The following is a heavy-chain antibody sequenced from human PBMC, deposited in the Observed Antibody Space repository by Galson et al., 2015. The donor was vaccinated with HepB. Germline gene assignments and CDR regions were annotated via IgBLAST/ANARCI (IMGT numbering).Heavy chain of an antibody. J-gene: IGHJ4*02. CDR1: GFTFSSYA. V-gene: IGHV3-30-3*01. D-gene: IGHD6-13*01. CDR2: ISYDGSNK. Sequence: SLRLSCAASGFTFSSYAMNWVRQAPGKGLEWVAVISYDGSNKYNADSVKGRFTISRDNSKNTLYLQMNSLRGEDTAVYYCARDWGSSWYLFDYWGQGTLVTVSS. CDR3: ARDWGSSWYLFDY.